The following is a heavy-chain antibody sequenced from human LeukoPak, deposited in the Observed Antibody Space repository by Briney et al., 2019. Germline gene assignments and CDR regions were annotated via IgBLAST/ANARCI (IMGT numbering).Heavy chain of an antibody. J-gene: IGHJ2*01. Sequence: GGSLRLSCAGSGFTFSSYAMSWVRQAPGKGLEWVSAISGSGGSSYHADSVKGRFTISRDNSKNTLYLHMNSLRAEDTAVYYCAKGQLDDSSGYYYSGYFELWGRGSLVTVSS. CDR2: ISGSGGSS. CDR3: AKGQLDDSSGYYYSGYFEL. V-gene: IGHV3-23*01. CDR1: GFTFSSYA. D-gene: IGHD3-22*01.